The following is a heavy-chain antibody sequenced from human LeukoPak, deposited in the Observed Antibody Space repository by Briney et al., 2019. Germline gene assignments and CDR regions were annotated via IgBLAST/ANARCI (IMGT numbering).Heavy chain of an antibody. CDR2: ISGSGGSP. V-gene: IGHV3-23*01. J-gene: IGHJ4*02. Sequence: GGSLRLSCAASGFTFSSYAMSWVRQAPGKGLEWVSTISGSGGSPYYADSVKGQFTISRDNSKNTLDLQMNSLRAEDTAVYYCAKGIGSGNYKRYYFDHWGQGTLVTVSS. CDR1: GFTFSSYA. D-gene: IGHD1-26*01. CDR3: AKGIGSGNYKRYYFDH.